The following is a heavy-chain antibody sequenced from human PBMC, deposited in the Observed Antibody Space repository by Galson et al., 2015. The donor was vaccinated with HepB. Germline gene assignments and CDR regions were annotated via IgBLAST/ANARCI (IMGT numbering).Heavy chain of an antibody. CDR2: MNPNSGNT. CDR3: ARVGDSSSWYFLDYYYYGMDV. CDR1: FTSYD. D-gene: IGHD6-13*01. Sequence: FTSYDINWVRPATGQGLEWMGWMNPNSGNTGYAQKFQGRVTVTRNTSISTAYMELSSLRSEDTAVYYCARVGDSSSWYFLDYYYYGMDVWGQGTTVTVSS. V-gene: IGHV1-8*01. J-gene: IGHJ6*02.